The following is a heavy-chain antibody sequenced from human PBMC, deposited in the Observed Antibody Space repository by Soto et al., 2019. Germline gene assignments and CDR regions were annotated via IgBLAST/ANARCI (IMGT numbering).Heavy chain of an antibody. CDR3: VKDESINWYSGHFPH. D-gene: IGHD6-13*01. J-gene: IGHJ1*01. Sequence: XLRLSCAASGFXSDDYGVHWVRQVPGNGLECVSGINWNSGSIGYGDSVKGRFAISRDNAKNSLHLQMNSLIGEYTAFYYCVKDESINWYSGHFPHWGQGTLVTVS. CDR1: GFXSDDYG. V-gene: IGHV3-9*02. CDR2: INWNSGSI.